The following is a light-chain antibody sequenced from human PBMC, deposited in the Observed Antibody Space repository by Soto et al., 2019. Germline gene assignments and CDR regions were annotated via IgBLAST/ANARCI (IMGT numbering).Light chain of an antibody. J-gene: IGKJ2*01. CDR1: QSVGSNY. Sequence: EIVLTQSPGTLSLSPGERATLYCRASQSVGSNYLAWYQQKPGQAPRVLIYGASSRATGIPDRFSGSGSGADFTLTISSLQPEDFATYYCLHDYNYPYTFGQGTKVEIK. V-gene: IGKV3-20*01. CDR3: LHDYNYPYT. CDR2: GAS.